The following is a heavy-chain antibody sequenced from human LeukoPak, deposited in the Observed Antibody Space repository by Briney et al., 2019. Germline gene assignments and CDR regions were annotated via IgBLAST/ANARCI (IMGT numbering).Heavy chain of an antibody. CDR2: ISSSSSTI. Sequence: GGSLRLSCAASGFTFSTYSMNWVRQAPGEGLEWVSYISSSSSTIYYADSVKGRFTISRDNAKNSLYLQMNSLRAEDTAVYYCAALADYWGQGTLVTVSS. D-gene: IGHD3-3*02. CDR3: AALADY. J-gene: IGHJ4*02. CDR1: GFTFSTYS. V-gene: IGHV3-48*01.